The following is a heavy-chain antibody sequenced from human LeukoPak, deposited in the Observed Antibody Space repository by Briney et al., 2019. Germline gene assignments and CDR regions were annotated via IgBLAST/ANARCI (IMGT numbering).Heavy chain of an antibody. CDR1: GYTFTSYD. D-gene: IGHD3-10*01. CDR2: MNPNSGNT. J-gene: IGHJ6*02. CDR3: AITPRALLWFGELIRSPYYYYGMDV. Sequence: ASVKVSCKASGYTFTSYDINWVRQATGQGLEWMGWMNPNSGNTGYAQKFQGRVTMTRNTSISTAYMELSSLRSEDTAVYYCAITPRALLWFGELIRSPYYYYGMDVWGQGTTVTVSS. V-gene: IGHV1-8*01.